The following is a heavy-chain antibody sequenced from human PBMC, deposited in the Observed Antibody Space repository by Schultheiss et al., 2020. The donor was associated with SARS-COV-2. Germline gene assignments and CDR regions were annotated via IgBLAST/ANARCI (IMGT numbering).Heavy chain of an antibody. D-gene: IGHD6-13*01. V-gene: IGHV3-23*01. Sequence: GGSLRLSCAASGFTFSSYAMSWVRQAPGKGLEWVSAISGSGGSTYYADSVKGRFTISRDNSKNTLYLQMNSLRAEDTAVYYCAKDGCGGSSCWIDYWGQGTLVTVSS. CDR2: ISGSGGST. J-gene: IGHJ4*02. CDR1: GFTFSSYA. CDR3: AKDGCGGSSCWIDY.